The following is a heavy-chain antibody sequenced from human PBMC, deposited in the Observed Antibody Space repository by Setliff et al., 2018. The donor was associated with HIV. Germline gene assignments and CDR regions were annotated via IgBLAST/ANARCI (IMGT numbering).Heavy chain of an antibody. J-gene: IGHJ4*02. V-gene: IGHV3-23*01. CDR1: GFTFSGYA. Sequence: PGGSLRLSCAASGFTFSGYAMSWVRQTPGKGLEWVSGISGSGDSTYYTDSVKGRFTISRDNSKDTLYLQMNSLRAEDTAVYYCAKQAYYFDSSGHFHHFDYWGQGTLVTVSS. CDR3: AKQAYYFDSSGHFHHFDY. CDR2: ISGSGDST. D-gene: IGHD3-22*01.